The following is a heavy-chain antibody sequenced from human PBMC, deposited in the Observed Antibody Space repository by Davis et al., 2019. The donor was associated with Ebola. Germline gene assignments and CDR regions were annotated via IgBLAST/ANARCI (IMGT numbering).Heavy chain of an antibody. CDR3: AREIVVVVAATNYYYYGMDV. CDR2: YIPILGIA. Sequence: SVQVSCKASRGIFISYTISRARQAPVQCLEWMGRYIPILGIANYAQKFQARVTITADKSTSTAYMELSSLRSEDTAVYYCAREIVVVVAATNYYYYGMDVWGQGTTVTVSS. CDR1: RGIFISYT. V-gene: IGHV1-69*10. J-gene: IGHJ6*02. D-gene: IGHD2-15*01.